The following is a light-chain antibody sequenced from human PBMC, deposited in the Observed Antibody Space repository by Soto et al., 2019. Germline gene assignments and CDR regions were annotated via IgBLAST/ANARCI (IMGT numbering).Light chain of an antibody. Sequence: DVQMTQSPSTLSASVGDRVTITCRASQTISSWLAWYQQRPGKAPNLLIYKASRLESGVPSRFSGSGSGTEFTLTISSLQPDDFAPYYCQHYNSYPLTFGGGTKVDIK. CDR1: QTISSW. V-gene: IGKV1-5*03. CDR2: KAS. CDR3: QHYNSYPLT. J-gene: IGKJ4*01.